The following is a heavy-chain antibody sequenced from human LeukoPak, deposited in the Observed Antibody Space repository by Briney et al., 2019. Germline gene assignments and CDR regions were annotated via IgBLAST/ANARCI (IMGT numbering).Heavy chain of an antibody. J-gene: IGHJ1*01. CDR1: GYTFTGYY. D-gene: IGHD5-18*01. CDR2: INPNSGGT. V-gene: IGHV1-2*02. Sequence: GASVKVSCKASGYTFTGYYIHWVRQAPGQGLEWMGWINPNSGGTNYAQKFQGRVTMTRDTSISTAYMELIRLRADDTAVYYCARGSFSADAPLVLDYFHHWGQGTLVTDSS. CDR3: ARGSFSADAPLVLDYFHH.